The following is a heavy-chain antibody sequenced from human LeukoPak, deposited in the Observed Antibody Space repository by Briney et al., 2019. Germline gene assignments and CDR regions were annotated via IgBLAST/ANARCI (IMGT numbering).Heavy chain of an antibody. Sequence: GGSLRLSCAASGFTFSSYGMHWVRQAPGKGLEWVAVISYDGSNKYYADSVKGRFTISRDNSKNTLYLQMNSLRAEDTAVYYCAKGGGIAAAPPSDYWGQGTLVTVNS. CDR1: GFTFSSYG. J-gene: IGHJ4*02. CDR3: AKGGGIAAAPPSDY. D-gene: IGHD6-13*01. V-gene: IGHV3-30*18. CDR2: ISYDGSNK.